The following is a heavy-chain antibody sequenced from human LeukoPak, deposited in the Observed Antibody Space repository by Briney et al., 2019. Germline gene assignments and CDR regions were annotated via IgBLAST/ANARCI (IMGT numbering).Heavy chain of an antibody. V-gene: IGHV4-59*08. CDR1: GASISSYS. CDR3: ARVPVFGNDH. Sequence: SETLSLTCSVSGASISSYSWSWIRQPPGKGLEWIGSISDSGSTNYNPSLKSRVTISVDTSKNQFSLKVTSVTAADAAVYYCARVPVFGNDHWGQGTLVTVSS. D-gene: IGHD3-16*01. CDR2: ISDSGST. J-gene: IGHJ4*02.